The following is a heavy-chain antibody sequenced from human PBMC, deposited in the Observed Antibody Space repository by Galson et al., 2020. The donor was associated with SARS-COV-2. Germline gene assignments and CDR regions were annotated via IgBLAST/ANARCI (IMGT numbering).Heavy chain of an antibody. D-gene: IGHD1-26*01. CDR2: IRNKPNSYTT. V-gene: IGHV3-72*01. Sequence: GGSLRLSCAASGFTFSDHYMDWVRQAPGKGLEWVGLIRNKPNSYTTEYAASVKGRFTISRDDSKNSLYLQMNSLKTEDTAIYYCARTKSGSPVDYWGQGTLVTVSS. CDR3: ARTKSGSPVDY. CDR1: GFTFSDHY. J-gene: IGHJ4*02.